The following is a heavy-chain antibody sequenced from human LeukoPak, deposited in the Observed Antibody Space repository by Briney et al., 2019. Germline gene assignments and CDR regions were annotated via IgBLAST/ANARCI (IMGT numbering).Heavy chain of an antibody. J-gene: IGHJ3*02. CDR3: ARDVSEGFGERVIDAFDI. CDR2: ISAYNGNT. D-gene: IGHD3-10*01. Sequence: AASVKVSCKASGYAFITYAIAWVRQAPGQGLEWMGWISAYNGNTNYAQKVQGRVTMTTDTSTSTVHMELRSLRSDDTAVYLCARDVSEGFGERVIDAFDIWGQGTMVTVSS. V-gene: IGHV1-18*01. CDR1: GYAFITYA.